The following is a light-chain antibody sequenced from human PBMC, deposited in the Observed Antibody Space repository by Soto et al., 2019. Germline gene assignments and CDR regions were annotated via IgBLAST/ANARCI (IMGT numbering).Light chain of an antibody. CDR2: WAS. CDR3: QQYFITPLT. V-gene: IGKV4-1*01. J-gene: IGKJ4*01. CDR1: QSVLYRSNNHNY. Sequence: DIVMTQSPDSLAVSLGERATINCKSSQSVLYRSNNHNYLAWYQQKPGQPPRLLIYWASTRESGVPDRFSGSGSGTYFTLTIDNVQPDDVAVYYCQQYFITPLTFGGGTKVDIK.